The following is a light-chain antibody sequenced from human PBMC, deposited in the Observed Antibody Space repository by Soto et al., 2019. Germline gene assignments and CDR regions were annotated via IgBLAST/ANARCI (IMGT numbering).Light chain of an antibody. CDR3: CSYAGFSSFV. Sequence: QSVLAQAAAVSGSAGQSITISCTGTSSDVGGYNFVSWYRQSPGEVPKLIIYEGGKRPSGVSSRFSGSKSGNTASLTISGLQAEDEADYYCCSYAGFSSFVFGTGTKVTVL. V-gene: IGLV2-23*03. CDR1: SSDVGGYNF. CDR2: EGG. J-gene: IGLJ1*01.